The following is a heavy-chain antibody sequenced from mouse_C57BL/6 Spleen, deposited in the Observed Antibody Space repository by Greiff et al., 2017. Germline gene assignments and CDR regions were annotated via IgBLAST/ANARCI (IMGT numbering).Heavy chain of an antibody. Sequence: EVQLQESGAELAKPGASVKLSCKASGYTFTSYWMHWVKQRPEQGLEWIGRIDPANGNTKYAPKFQGKATITADTSSNTAYLQLSSLTSEDTAIYYCARGPHYYGSSYDDYWGQGTTLTVSS. CDR2: IDPANGNT. D-gene: IGHD1-1*01. J-gene: IGHJ2*01. CDR1: GYTFTSYW. CDR3: ARGPHYYGSSYDDY. V-gene: IGHV14-3*01.